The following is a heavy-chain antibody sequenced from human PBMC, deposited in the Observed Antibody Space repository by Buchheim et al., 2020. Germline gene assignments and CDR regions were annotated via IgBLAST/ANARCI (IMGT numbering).Heavy chain of an antibody. CDR2: IISSGSTI. V-gene: IGHV3-48*03. Sequence: EVQLVESGGGLVQPGGSLRLSCAASGFTFSSYEMNWVRQAPGKGLGWVSYIISSGSTINYPDSVKGRFTFSRDNAKNSLYLQMNSLRAEDTAVYYCASSKGIAARDYYYYGMDVWGQGTT. J-gene: IGHJ6*02. CDR1: GFTFSSYE. D-gene: IGHD6-6*01. CDR3: ASSKGIAARDYYYYGMDV.